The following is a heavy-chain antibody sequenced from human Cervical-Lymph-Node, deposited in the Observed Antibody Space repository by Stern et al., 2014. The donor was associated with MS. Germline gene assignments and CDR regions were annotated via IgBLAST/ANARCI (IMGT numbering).Heavy chain of an antibody. Sequence: EVQLEESGPEVKRPGESLKISCQASGYTFTSYWIGWVRQMPGKGLEWIAIIFPGGSDIRYSPSFQGQVTISADKSSSTAYLQWNNLKASDTAIYYCARQRCFDYWGQGTLVTVSS. CDR1: GYTFTSYW. CDR2: IFPGGSDI. D-gene: IGHD4-17*01. CDR3: ARQRCFDY. J-gene: IGHJ4*02. V-gene: IGHV5-51*01.